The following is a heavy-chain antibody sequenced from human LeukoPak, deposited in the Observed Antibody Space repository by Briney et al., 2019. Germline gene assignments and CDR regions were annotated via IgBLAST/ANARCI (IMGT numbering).Heavy chain of an antibody. D-gene: IGHD1-26*01. CDR1: GFTFGSYW. J-gene: IGHJ2*01. CDR2: INSEGSRT. Sequence: GGSLRLSCAASGFTFGSYWMHWVRQAPGKGLVWVSRINSEGSRTSYADSVKGRFTISRDNAKNTLYLQMNSLRAEDTAVYYCARDGPIVGATRYFDLXGRGTLVTVSS. V-gene: IGHV3-74*01. CDR3: ARDGPIVGATRYFDL.